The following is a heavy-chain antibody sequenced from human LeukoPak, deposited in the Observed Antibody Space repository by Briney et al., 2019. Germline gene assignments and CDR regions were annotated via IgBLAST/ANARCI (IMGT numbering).Heavy chain of an antibody. J-gene: IGHJ4*02. CDR1: GFSLSTSGVG. Sequence: SGPTLVKPTQTLTLTCTFSGFSLSTSGVGVGWIRQPPGKALGWLALIYWDDDKRYSPSLKSRLTITKDTSKNQVVLTMTNMDPVDTATYYCAHATYYYDSSGYSPCFDYWGQGTLVTASS. CDR3: AHATYYYDSSGYSPCFDY. CDR2: IYWDDDK. D-gene: IGHD3-22*01. V-gene: IGHV2-5*02.